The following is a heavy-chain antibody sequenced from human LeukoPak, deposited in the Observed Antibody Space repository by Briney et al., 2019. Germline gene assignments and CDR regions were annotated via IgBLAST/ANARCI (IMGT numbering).Heavy chain of an antibody. J-gene: IGHJ6*02. CDR1: GFTFDDYA. D-gene: IGHD2-2*01. V-gene: IGHV3-9*01. CDR2: ISWNSGSI. Sequence: GRSLRLSCAASGFTFDDYAMHWVRQAPGKGLEWVSGISWNSGSIGYADSVKGRFTISRDNAKNSLYLQMNSLRAEDTALYYCAKDLSSTTDGMDVWGQGTTVTVSS. CDR3: AKDLSSTTDGMDV.